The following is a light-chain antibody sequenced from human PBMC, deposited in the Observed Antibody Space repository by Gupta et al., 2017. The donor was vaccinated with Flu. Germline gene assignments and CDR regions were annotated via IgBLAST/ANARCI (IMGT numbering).Light chain of an antibody. Sequence: ISRSRTSLFALVGDRVTITCRASQGVGNYLAWYQQKPGKVPQLLIYAVSTLQSGVPSRFSGSGSGTDFTLTISSLKPEDVATYYCQIYDSAPRLTFGGGTRVEIK. CDR1: QGVGNY. V-gene: IGKV1-27*01. CDR3: QIYDSAPRLT. CDR2: AVS. J-gene: IGKJ4*01.